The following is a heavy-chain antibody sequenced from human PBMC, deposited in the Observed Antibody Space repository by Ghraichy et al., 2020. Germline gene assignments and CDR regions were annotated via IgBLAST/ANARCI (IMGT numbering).Heavy chain of an antibody. CDR3: ARSSRGQWYWNYQYNWFDP. Sequence: ASVKVSCKASGYTFTSYDINWVRQATGQGLEWMGWMNPNSGNTGYAQKFQGRVTMTRNTSISTAYMELSSLRSEDTAVYYCARSSRGQWYWNYQYNWFDPWGQGTLVTVSS. V-gene: IGHV1-8*01. CDR1: GYTFTSYD. CDR2: MNPNSGNT. D-gene: IGHD1-7*01. J-gene: IGHJ5*02.